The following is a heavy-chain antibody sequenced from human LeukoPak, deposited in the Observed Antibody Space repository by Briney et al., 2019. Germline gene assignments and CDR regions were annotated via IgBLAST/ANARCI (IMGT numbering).Heavy chain of an antibody. V-gene: IGHV1-8*01. CDR1: GYSFHSYD. Sequence: GASVTVSCKASGYSFHSYDINWVRQATGQGLEWLGWMNPNSGDTGYPQQFQGRVTMTRNTSISTAYMELSSLRSEDTAVYYCARGRGGSYFLYWGQGTLVTVSS. J-gene: IGHJ4*02. CDR3: ARGRGGSYFLY. D-gene: IGHD1-26*01. CDR2: MNPNSGDT.